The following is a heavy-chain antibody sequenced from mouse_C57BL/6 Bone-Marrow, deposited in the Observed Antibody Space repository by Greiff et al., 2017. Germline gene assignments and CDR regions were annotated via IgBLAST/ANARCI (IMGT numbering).Heavy chain of an antibody. V-gene: IGHV5-4*01. CDR1: GFTFSSYA. J-gene: IGHJ1*03. D-gene: IGHD2-3*01. CDR3: ASYESYWYFDV. Sequence: EVHLVESGGGLVKPGGSLKLSCAASGFTFSSYAMSWVRQTPEKRLEWVATISDGGSYTYYPDNVKGRFTISRDNAKNNLYLQMSHLKSEDTAMYYCASYESYWYFDVWGTGTTVTVSS. CDR2: ISDGGSYT.